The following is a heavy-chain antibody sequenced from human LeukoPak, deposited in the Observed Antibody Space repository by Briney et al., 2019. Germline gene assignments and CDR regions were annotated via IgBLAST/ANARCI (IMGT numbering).Heavy chain of an antibody. CDR1: GFSLRSYG. CDR2: TWHDEKYE. CDR3: ARVAARGGGYFDY. D-gene: IGHD6-6*01. Sequence: GGSLRLSCVASGFSLRSYGMYWVRQAPGKGLEWVAFTWHDEKYEYHADSVKGRFSISRDNSKNTLYLQMNSLRAEDTAVYYCARVAARGGGYFDYWGQGTLVTVSS. V-gene: IGHV3-33*01. J-gene: IGHJ4*02.